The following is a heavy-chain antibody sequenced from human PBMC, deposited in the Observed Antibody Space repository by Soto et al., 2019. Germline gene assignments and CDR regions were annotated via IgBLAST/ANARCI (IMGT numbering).Heavy chain of an antibody. D-gene: IGHD5-18*01. CDR1: GFDFTNSW. J-gene: IGHJ4*02. Sequence: EVQLVESGGGLVQPGGSLRLSCAASGFDFTNSWMHWVRQAPGKGLVWVSHVYSDGSITTHADSVKGRFTISRDNAKNTVYLQMNSLRVEDTAVYFCTRDQRYSSAVWGQGTLVTVSS. V-gene: IGHV3-74*01. CDR3: TRDQRYSSAV. CDR2: VYSDGSIT.